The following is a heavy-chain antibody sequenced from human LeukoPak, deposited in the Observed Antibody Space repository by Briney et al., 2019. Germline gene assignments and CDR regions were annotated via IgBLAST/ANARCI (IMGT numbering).Heavy chain of an antibody. J-gene: IGHJ4*02. D-gene: IGHD3-10*01. CDR3: AREWFGENYFDY. CDR1: GYTLTSYG. V-gene: IGHV1-18*01. Sequence: ASVKVSCKASGYTLTSYGLTWVRQAPGQGLEWMGWISAYNGNTNYAQKFQGRVTMTTDTSTTTAYLELRSLRSDDTAVYYCAREWFGENYFDYWGQGTLVTVSS. CDR2: ISAYNGNT.